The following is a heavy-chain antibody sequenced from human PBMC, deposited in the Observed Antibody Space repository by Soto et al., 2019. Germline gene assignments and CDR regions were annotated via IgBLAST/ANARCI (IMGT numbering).Heavy chain of an antibody. V-gene: IGHV1-3*01. Sequence: GASVKVSCKASGYTFASYAMHWVRQAPGQRLEWMGWINAGNGNTKYSQKFQGRVTITRDTSASTAYMELSSLRSEDTAVYYCARTYSGSFSAFDIWGQGTMVTVSS. CDR3: ARTYSGSFSAFDI. J-gene: IGHJ3*02. D-gene: IGHD1-26*01. CDR2: INAGNGNT. CDR1: GYTFASYA.